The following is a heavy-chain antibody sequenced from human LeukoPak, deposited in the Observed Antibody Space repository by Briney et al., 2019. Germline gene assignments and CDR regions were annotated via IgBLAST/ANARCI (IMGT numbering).Heavy chain of an antibody. CDR2: ISWNSGSI. Sequence: GGSLRLSCAASGFTFDDYAMHWVRQAPGKGLEWVSGISWNSGSIGYADSVKGRFTISRDNAKNSLYLQMNSLRAEDTALYYCAKDIRPAVGTIPAFDIWGQGTMVTVSS. J-gene: IGHJ3*02. CDR1: GFTFDDYA. D-gene: IGHD1-14*01. CDR3: AKDIRPAVGTIPAFDI. V-gene: IGHV3-9*01.